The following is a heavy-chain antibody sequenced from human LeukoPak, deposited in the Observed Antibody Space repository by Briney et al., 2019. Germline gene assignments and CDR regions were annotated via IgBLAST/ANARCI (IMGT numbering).Heavy chain of an antibody. Sequence: SETLTLTCTVSDGSISSSSYYWGWIRQPPGKGLEWIGSIHYTGSTYYSPSLKSRVSMSIDTSKNRFSLRLSSVTAADTAIYYCARHRGGFDIWGQGTMVTVSS. D-gene: IGHD4-23*01. CDR2: IHYTGST. J-gene: IGHJ3*02. CDR1: DGSISSSSYY. V-gene: IGHV4-39*01. CDR3: ARHRGGFDI.